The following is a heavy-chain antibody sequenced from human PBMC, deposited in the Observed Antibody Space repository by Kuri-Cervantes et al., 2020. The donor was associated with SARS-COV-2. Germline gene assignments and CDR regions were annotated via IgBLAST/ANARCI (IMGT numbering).Heavy chain of an antibody. CDR3: AKDKWEMATPCYFDY. J-gene: IGHJ4*02. D-gene: IGHD5-24*01. CDR1: GYTFTSYG. CDR2: ISAYNGNT. Sequence: ASVKVSCKASGYTFTSYGISWVRQAPGQGLEWMGWISAYNGNTNYAQKLQGRVTMTTDTSTSTAYMELRSLRSDDTAVYYCAKDKWEMATPCYFDYWGQGTLVTVSS. V-gene: IGHV1-18*01.